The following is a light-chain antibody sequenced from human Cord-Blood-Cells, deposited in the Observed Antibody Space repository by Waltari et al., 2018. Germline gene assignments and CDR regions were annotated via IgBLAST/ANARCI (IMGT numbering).Light chain of an antibody. CDR2: AAS. J-gene: IGKJ3*01. CDR1: QSISSY. CDR3: QQNYSTPFT. V-gene: IGKV1-39*01. Sequence: DIQMTQSPSPLSASVGDRVTITCRASQSISSYLNWDQQKPGKAPKLLIYAASSLQSGVPSRFSGSGSGTDFTLTISSLQPEDFATYYCQQNYSTPFTFGPGTKVDIK.